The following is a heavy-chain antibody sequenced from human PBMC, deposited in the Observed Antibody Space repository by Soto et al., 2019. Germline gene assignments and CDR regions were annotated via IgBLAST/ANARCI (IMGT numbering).Heavy chain of an antibody. D-gene: IGHD3-10*01. CDR2: IWYDGSNK. CDR1: GFTFSSYG. Sequence: GGSLRLSCAASGFTFSSYGMHWVRQAPGKGLEWVAVIWYDGSNKYYADSVKGRFTISRDNSKNTLYLQMNSLRAEDTAVYYCARETRYYYGTPPYYMDVWGKGTTVTVSS. J-gene: IGHJ6*03. CDR3: ARETRYYYGTPPYYMDV. V-gene: IGHV3-33*01.